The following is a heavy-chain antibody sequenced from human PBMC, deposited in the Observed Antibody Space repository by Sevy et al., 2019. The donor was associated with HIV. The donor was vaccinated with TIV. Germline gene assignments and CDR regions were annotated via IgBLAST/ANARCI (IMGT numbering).Heavy chain of an antibody. CDR1: GFTFNFHG. J-gene: IGHJ5*02. CDR3: ARETDNSARWLDP. Sequence: GGCRRLYCAAAGFTFNFHGMHWVRQAPGKGRECVAFMWHDGSNKYMADSVKGRFTISRDNSKNTLFLQMNSLTVEDTAVYYCARETDNSARWLDPWGQGTLVTVSS. V-gene: IGHV3-30*02. D-gene: IGHD4-4*01. CDR2: MWHDGSNK.